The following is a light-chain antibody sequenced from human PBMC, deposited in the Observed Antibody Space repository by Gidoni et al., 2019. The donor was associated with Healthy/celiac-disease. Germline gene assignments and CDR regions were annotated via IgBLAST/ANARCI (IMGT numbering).Light chain of an antibody. J-gene: IGKJ2*01. V-gene: IGKV3-11*01. CDR3: RQRSNWPPYT. Sequence: EIVLTQSPATLSLSPGERATLSCRASQSVSSYLAWYQQKPGQAPRLLIYDASNRATGIPARFSGSGSGTDFTLTISSLEPEDFAVYYCRQRSNWPPYTFXXXTKLEIK. CDR2: DAS. CDR1: QSVSSY.